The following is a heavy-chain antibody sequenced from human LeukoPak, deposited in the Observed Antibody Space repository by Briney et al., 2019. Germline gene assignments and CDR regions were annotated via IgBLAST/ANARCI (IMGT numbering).Heavy chain of an antibody. CDR2: INPNSGGT. D-gene: IGHD6-19*01. CDR3: ARPMRQQWLASSFDY. CDR1: GYSFTAFY. Sequence: ASVRVSCKASGYSFTAFYLHWVRQAPGHGLEWMGWINPNSGGTNYAQKFQGRVTMTRDTSISTVYMELSRLRSDDTAVYYCARPMRQQWLASSFDYWGQGTLVTVSS. V-gene: IGHV1-2*02. J-gene: IGHJ4*02.